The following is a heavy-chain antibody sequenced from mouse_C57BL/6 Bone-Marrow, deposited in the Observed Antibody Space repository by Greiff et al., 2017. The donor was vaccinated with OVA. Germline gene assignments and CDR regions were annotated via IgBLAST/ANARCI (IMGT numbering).Heavy chain of an antibody. D-gene: IGHD2-14*01. Sequence: QVHVKQSGPELVKPGASVKISCKASGYTFTDYYINWVKQRPGQGLEWIGWIYPGSGNTKYNEKFKGKATLTVDTSSSTAYMQLSSLTSEDSAVYFCAREEVPYYCDYWGQGTTLTVSS. CDR2: IYPGSGNT. CDR3: AREEVPYYCDY. V-gene: IGHV1-84*01. J-gene: IGHJ2*01. CDR1: GYTFTDYY.